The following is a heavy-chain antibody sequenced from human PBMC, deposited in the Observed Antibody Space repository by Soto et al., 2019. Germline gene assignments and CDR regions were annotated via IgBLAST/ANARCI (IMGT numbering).Heavy chain of an antibody. V-gene: IGHV3-33*01. Sequence: PGGSLRLSCAASGFTFSSYGMHWVRQAPGKGLEWVAVIWYDGSNKYYADSVKGRFTISRDNSKNTLYLQMNSLRAEDTAVYYCARGERTMIVVVWGTTFDYWGQGTLVTVYS. D-gene: IGHD3-22*01. CDR3: ARGERTMIVVVWGTTFDY. CDR2: IWYDGSNK. CDR1: GFTFSSYG. J-gene: IGHJ4*02.